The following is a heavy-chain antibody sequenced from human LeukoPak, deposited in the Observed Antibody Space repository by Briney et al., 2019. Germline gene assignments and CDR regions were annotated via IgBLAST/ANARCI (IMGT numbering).Heavy chain of an antibody. CDR3: ARVISMVRGVINYYYYMDV. CDR1: GGSISSYY. D-gene: IGHD3-10*01. V-gene: IGHV4-59*01. J-gene: IGHJ6*03. Sequence: SETLSLTCTVSGGSISSYYWSWIRQPPGKGLEWIGYIYYSGSTNYNPSLKSRVTISVDTSKNQFSLKLSSVTAADTAVYYCARVISMVRGVINYYYYMDVWGKGTTVTVSS. CDR2: IYYSGST.